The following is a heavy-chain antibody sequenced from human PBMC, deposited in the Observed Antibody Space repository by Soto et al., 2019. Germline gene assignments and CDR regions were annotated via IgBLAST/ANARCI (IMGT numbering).Heavy chain of an antibody. V-gene: IGHV4-30-2*01. CDR3: ARDSLSGYYFDN. Sequence: QLQLQESGSGLVKPSQTLSLTCVVSGDSISSGGYSWNWIRQPPGKGLEWIGHTYHSGGSLYNPSLDSLVTISVDKSKNHFSLRLTSVTAADTAVYYCARDSLSGYYFDNWGQGTLVTVSS. J-gene: IGHJ4*02. CDR1: GDSISSGGYS. CDR2: TYHSGGS. D-gene: IGHD3-22*01.